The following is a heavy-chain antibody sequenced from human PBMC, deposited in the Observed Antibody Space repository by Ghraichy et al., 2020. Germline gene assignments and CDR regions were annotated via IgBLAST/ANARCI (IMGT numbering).Heavy chain of an antibody. D-gene: IGHD3-10*01. V-gene: IGHV3-43D*04. Sequence: GRSLRLSCAASGFTFDDYAMHWVRQAPGKGLEWVSLISWDGGSTYYADSVKGRFTISRDNSKNSLYLQMNSLRAEDTALYYCAKDRYYYGSGSYIWFDPWGQGTLVTVSS. J-gene: IGHJ5*02. CDR3: AKDRYYYGSGSYIWFDP. CDR1: GFTFDDYA. CDR2: ISWDGGST.